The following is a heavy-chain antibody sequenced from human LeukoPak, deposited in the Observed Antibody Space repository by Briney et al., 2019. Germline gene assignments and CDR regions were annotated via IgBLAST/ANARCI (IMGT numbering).Heavy chain of an antibody. CDR2: ISSSGSYK. J-gene: IGHJ4*02. Sequence: GGSLRLSCAASGFTFSSYSMNWVRQAPGKGLEWVSFISSSGSYKYYADSAKGRFTISRDSAKNALCLQMNSLRAEDTAVDYCARASLDYGGNSGFDYWGQGTLVTVSS. D-gene: IGHD4-23*01. V-gene: IGHV3-21*01. CDR1: GFTFSSYS. CDR3: ARASLDYGGNSGFDY.